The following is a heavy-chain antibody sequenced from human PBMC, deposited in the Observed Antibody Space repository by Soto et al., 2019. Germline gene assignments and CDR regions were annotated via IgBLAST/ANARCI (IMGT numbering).Heavy chain of an antibody. CDR2: ISAYNGNT. V-gene: IGHV1-18*01. J-gene: IGHJ6*03. CDR3: ARGRSMKGAGSGYYYYYMDV. CDR1: GYTFTSYG. Sequence: ASVKVSCKASGYTFTSYGISWVRQAPGQGLEWMGWISAYNGNTNYAQKLQGRVTMTTDTSTSTAYMELRSLRSDDTAVYYCARGRSMKGAGSGYYYYYMDVWGKGTTVTVSS. D-gene: IGHD3-3*01.